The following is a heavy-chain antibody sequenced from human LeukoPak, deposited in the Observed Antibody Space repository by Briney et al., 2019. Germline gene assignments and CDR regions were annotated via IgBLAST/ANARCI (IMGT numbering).Heavy chain of an antibody. V-gene: IGHV3-23*01. Sequence: GGSLRFSCAASGFTFSSYAMSWVRQAPGKGLEWVSAISGSGGSTYYADSVKGRFTISRDNSKNTLYLQMNSLRAEDTAVYYCARDLVVVPAAYGMDVWGQGTTVTVSS. J-gene: IGHJ6*02. D-gene: IGHD2-2*01. CDR2: ISGSGGST. CDR1: GFTFSSYA. CDR3: ARDLVVVPAAYGMDV.